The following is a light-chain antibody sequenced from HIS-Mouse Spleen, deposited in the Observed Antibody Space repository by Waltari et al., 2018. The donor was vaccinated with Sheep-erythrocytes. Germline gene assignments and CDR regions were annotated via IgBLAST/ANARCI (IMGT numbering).Light chain of an antibody. CDR2: EGS. Sequence: QSALTQPASVSGSPGQAITISCTGTSSDVGSYNLVSWYQQPPGKAPKLIIYEGSKRPSGVSNRFSGSKSGNTASLTISGLQAEDEADYYCCSYAGSYNHVFATGTKVTVL. CDR3: CSYAGSYNHV. V-gene: IGLV2-23*01. CDR1: SSDVGSYNL. J-gene: IGLJ1*01.